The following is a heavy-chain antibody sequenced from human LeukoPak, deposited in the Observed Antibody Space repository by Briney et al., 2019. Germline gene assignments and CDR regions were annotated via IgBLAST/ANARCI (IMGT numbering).Heavy chain of an antibody. CDR2: ISGGGGST. V-gene: IGHV3-23*01. J-gene: IGHJ4*02. CDR3: AKDKDTPATAQPQRGYFES. D-gene: IGHD2-15*01. CDR1: GFTFSSYA. Sequence: GGSLRLSCAASGFTFSSYAMTWVRQAPGKGLEWVSGISGGGGSTYYTDSVKGRFTIARDNSKNTVYLQMNSLRVEDTAVYFCAKDKDTPATAQPQRGYFESWGQGTLVTVSS.